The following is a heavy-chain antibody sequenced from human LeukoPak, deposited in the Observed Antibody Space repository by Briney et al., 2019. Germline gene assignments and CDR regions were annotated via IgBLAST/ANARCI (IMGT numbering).Heavy chain of an antibody. CDR3: AKDREMATILDY. V-gene: IGHV3-23*01. CDR1: GFTFNNYG. CDR2: ISGSGGST. J-gene: IGHJ4*02. Sequence: PGGSLRLSCAASGFTFNNYGMHWVRQAPGKGLEWVSAISGSGGSTYYADSVKGRFIISRDNSKNTLYLQMNSLRAEDTAVYYCAKDREMATILDYWGQGTLVTVSS. D-gene: IGHD5-24*01.